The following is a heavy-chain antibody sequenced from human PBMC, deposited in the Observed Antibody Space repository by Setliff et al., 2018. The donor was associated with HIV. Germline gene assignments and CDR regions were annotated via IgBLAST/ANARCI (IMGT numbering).Heavy chain of an antibody. CDR3: ASRIFGDYARYFDL. Sequence: PSETLSLTCAVYGGSFSGSYWSWIRQPPGKGLEWIGEINHSGSTNYNPSLKSRVTISVDTYKNQFSLKVTSVTAADTAVYYCASRIFGDYARYFDLWGRGTLVTVSS. J-gene: IGHJ2*01. V-gene: IGHV4-34*01. CDR2: INHSGST. D-gene: IGHD4-17*01. CDR1: GGSFSGSY.